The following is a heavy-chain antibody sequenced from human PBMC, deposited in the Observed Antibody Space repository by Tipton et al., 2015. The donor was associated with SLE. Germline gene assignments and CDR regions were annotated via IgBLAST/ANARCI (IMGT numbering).Heavy chain of an antibody. CDR1: GGSFSGYY. CDR3: ASSYGDFSWFDP. V-gene: IGHV4-34*01. D-gene: IGHD4-17*01. J-gene: IGHJ5*02. CDR2: IYYSGNT. Sequence: TLSLTCAVYGGSFSGYYWGWIRQPPGKGLEWIGSIYYSGNTYYNPSLKSRVTISVDTSKNQFALKLSSVTAADTAVYYCASSYGDFSWFDPWGQGTLVTVSS.